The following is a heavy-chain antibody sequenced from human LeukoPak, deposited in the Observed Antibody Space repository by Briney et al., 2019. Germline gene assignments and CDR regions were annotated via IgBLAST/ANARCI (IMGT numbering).Heavy chain of an antibody. CDR1: GGSISSSSYY. CDR3: ARHRDIVVVMFDY. Sequence: SETLSLTCTVSGGSISSSSYYWGWIRQPPGKGLEWIGSIYYSGSTYYNPSLKSPVTISVDTSKNQFSLKQSSVTAADTAVYYCARHRDIVVVMFDYWAREPWSPSPQ. J-gene: IGHJ4*02. D-gene: IGHD2-2*01. V-gene: IGHV4-39*01. CDR2: IYYSGST.